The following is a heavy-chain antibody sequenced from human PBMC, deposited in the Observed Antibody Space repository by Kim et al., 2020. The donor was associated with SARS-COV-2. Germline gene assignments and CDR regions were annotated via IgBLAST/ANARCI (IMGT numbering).Heavy chain of an antibody. D-gene: IGHD2-2*01. CDR2: IYHSGST. Sequence: SETLSLICTVSGYSISSGYYWGWIRQPPGKGLEWIGSIYHSGSTYYNPSLKSRVTISVDTSKNQFSLKLSSVTAADTAVYYCAREWLNCSSTSCYDNWFDPWGQGTLVTVSS. CDR3: AREWLNCSSTSCYDNWFDP. J-gene: IGHJ5*02. V-gene: IGHV4-38-2*02. CDR1: GYSISSGYY.